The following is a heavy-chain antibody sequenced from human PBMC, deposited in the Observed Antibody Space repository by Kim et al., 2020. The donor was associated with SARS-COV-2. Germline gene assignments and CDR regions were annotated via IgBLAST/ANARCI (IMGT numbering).Heavy chain of an antibody. CDR2: ISYDGSNK. V-gene: IGHV3-30*18. J-gene: IGHJ2*01. Sequence: GGSLRLSCAASGFTFSSYGMHWVRQAPGKGLEWVALISYDGSNKYYADSVKGRFTISRDNSKNTLYLQMNSLRAEDTAVYYCAKDHSTHWYFDLWGRGT. CDR3: AKDHSTHWYFDL. CDR1: GFTFSSYG. D-gene: IGHD6-13*01.